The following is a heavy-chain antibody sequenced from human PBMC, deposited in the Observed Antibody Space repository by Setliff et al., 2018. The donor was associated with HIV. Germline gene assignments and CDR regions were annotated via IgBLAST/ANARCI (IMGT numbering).Heavy chain of an antibody. V-gene: IGHV4-34*01. CDR1: GGSFSGNY. CDR3: ARATGPTYYFDY. J-gene: IGHJ4*02. CDR2: INHSGSI. Sequence: LSLTCAVYGGSFSGNYWSWIRQPPGKGLEWIGEINHSGSINYNPSLKSRVTISMDTSKNQFSLRVTSVTAADTAFYFCARATGPTYYFDYWAQGTLVTVSS.